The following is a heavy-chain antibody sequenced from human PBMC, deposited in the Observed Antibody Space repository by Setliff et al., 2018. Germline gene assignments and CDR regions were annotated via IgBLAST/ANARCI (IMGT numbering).Heavy chain of an antibody. V-gene: IGHV4-4*08. CDR3: AREDRFYDRSVFVEYFQH. CDR1: GGSISSYY. CDR2: IYTSGST. D-gene: IGHD3-22*01. Sequence: SETLSLTCTVSGGSISSYYWSWIRQPPGKGLEWIGYIYTSGSTNYNPSLKSRVTISLDTSKRQFSLNLTSVTAADTAVYYCAREDRFYDRSVFVEYFQHWGQDALVTVSS. J-gene: IGHJ1*01.